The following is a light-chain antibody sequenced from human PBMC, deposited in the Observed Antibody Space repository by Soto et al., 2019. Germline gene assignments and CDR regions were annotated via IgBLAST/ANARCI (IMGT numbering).Light chain of an antibody. CDR1: QIVSSNY. CDR3: QQYGDSPRGT. CDR2: DAS. V-gene: IGKV3D-20*01. Sequence: EVVLTQSPASLSLSPGERATLSCGASQIVSSNYLAWYQQKPGLAPRLLIYDASTRATGAPDRFRGSGSGTDFTLTINRLEPEDSAVHYCQQYGDSPRGTFGGGTKVEIK. J-gene: IGKJ4*01.